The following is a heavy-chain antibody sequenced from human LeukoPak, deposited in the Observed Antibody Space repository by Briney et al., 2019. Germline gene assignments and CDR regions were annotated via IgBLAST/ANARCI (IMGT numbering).Heavy chain of an antibody. D-gene: IGHD3-3*01. CDR1: GYTFTSYG. CDR2: ISAYNGNT. CDR3: ARERAYDFWSGYDRDHDAFDI. V-gene: IGHV1-18*01. Sequence: ASVKVSCKASGYTFTSYGISWVRQAPGQGLEWMGWISAYNGNTNYAQKLQGRVTMTTDTSTSTAYMELRSLRSDDTAVYYCARERAYDFWSGYDRDHDAFDIWGQGTMVTVSS. J-gene: IGHJ3*02.